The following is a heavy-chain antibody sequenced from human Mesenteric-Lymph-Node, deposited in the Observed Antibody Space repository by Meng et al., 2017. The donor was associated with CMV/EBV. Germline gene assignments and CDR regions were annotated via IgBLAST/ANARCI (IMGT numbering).Heavy chain of an antibody. CDR2: IRFDGSNK. V-gene: IGHV3-30*02. D-gene: IGHD1-7*01. CDR1: GFIFNNYG. CDR3: AKDWGPAGTSFDS. Sequence: GGSLRLSCAASGFIFNNYGMIWVRQAPGKGLEWLTFIRFDGSNKKYADSIKGRFAVSRDNSKDMLYLQMNSLTTEDTAVYYCAKDWGPAGTSFDSWGQGTVVTVSS. J-gene: IGHJ4*02.